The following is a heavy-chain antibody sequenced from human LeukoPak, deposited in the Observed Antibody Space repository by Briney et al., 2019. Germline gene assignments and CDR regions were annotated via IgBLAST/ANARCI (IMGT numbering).Heavy chain of an antibody. J-gene: IGHJ4*02. V-gene: IGHV1-69*01. D-gene: IGHD3-10*01. CDR2: IIPIFGTA. CDR1: GGTFSSYA. CDR3: ARAWLKSPDYYGSGSYYIPFDY. Sequence: SVKVSCKASGGTFSSYAISWVRQAPGQGLEWMGGIIPIFGTANYAQKFQGRVTITADESTSTAYMELSSLRSEDTAVYYCARAWLKSPDYYGSGSYYIPFDYWGQGTLVTVSS.